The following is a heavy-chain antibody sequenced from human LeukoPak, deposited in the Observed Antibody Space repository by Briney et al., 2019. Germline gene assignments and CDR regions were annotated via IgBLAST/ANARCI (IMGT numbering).Heavy chain of an antibody. D-gene: IGHD4-17*01. CDR3: ARAPSPPDYGDYGGSFDY. V-gene: IGHV4-4*02. CDR2: IYHSGST. Sequence: SETLSLTCTVSGGSISSSNWWSWVRQPPGKGLEWIGEIYHSGSTNYNPSLKSRVTISVDTSKNQFSLKLSSVTAADTAVYYCARAPSPPDYGDYGGSFDYWGQGTLVTVSS. J-gene: IGHJ4*02. CDR1: GGSISSSNW.